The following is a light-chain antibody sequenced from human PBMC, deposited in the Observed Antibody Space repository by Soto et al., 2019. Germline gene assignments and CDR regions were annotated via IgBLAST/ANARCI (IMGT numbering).Light chain of an antibody. CDR1: SSDVGGYNY. CDR2: EVT. CDR3: SSYAASNNFYFV. J-gene: IGLJ3*02. Sequence: QSVLTQPPSASGSPGQSVTISCTGTSSDVGGYNYVSWYQQYPGRAPKLMIYEVTKRPSGVPDRFSGSKPGNTASLTVSGLQAEDEADYYCSSYAASNNFYFVFGGGT. V-gene: IGLV2-8*01.